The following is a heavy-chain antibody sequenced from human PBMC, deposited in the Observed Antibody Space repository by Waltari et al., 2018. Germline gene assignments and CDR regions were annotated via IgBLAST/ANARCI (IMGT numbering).Heavy chain of an antibody. D-gene: IGHD6-6*01. CDR1: GGSISSYY. CDR3: AREIAAPIYYYYMDV. CDR2: IYTNGSP. J-gene: IGHJ6*03. Sequence: QVQLQESGPGLVKPSETLSLTCTVSGGSISSYYWSWIRQPAGKRLEWIGRIYTNGSPNYTPSLKSRVTMSVDTSKNQFSLKLISVTAADTAVYYCAREIAAPIYYYYMDVWGKGTTVTVSS. V-gene: IGHV4-4*07.